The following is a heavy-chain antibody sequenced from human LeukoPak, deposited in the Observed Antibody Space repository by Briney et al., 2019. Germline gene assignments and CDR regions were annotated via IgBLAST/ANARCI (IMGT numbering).Heavy chain of an antibody. D-gene: IGHD3-22*01. Sequence: SETLSLTCTVSGGSISSYYWSWIRQPPGKGLEWIGYIYYSGSTNYNPSLKSRVTISPDTSKNQFSLKLSSVTAADTAVYYCARAYYYDSSGYYPLMLYYYGMDVWGQGTTVTVSS. V-gene: IGHV4-59*01. CDR1: GGSISSYY. CDR2: IYYSGST. CDR3: ARAYYYDSSGYYPLMLYYYGMDV. J-gene: IGHJ6*02.